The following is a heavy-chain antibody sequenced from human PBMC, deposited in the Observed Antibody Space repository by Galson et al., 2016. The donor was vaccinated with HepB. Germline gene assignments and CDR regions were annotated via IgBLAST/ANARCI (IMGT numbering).Heavy chain of an antibody. J-gene: IGHJ4*02. CDR1: GFTFNSHS. Sequence: SLRLSCAGSGFTFNSHSLNWVRQAPGKGLEWVSSISSGSSYIYYADSVKGRFTISRDISKNTLNVQMNSLRAEDTAVYYCAAEIIASCGGDCLDYWGQGTLVTVSS. V-gene: IGHV3-21*04. CDR3: AAEIIASCGGDCLDY. CDR2: ISSGSSYI. D-gene: IGHD2-21*02.